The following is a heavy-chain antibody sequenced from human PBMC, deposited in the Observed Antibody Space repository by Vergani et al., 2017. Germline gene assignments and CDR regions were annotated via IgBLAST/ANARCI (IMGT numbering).Heavy chain of an antibody. V-gene: IGHV3-48*04. J-gene: IGHJ4*02. CDR1: GFTFSSYS. CDR2: ISSSISTI. Sequence: EVQLLESGGGLVQPGGSLRLSCAASGFTFSSYSMNWVRQAPGKGLEWVSYISSSISTIYYADSVKGRFTISRDNAQNSLYLQMNSLRAEDTAVYYCARDHDYWGQGTLVTVSS. CDR3: ARDHDY.